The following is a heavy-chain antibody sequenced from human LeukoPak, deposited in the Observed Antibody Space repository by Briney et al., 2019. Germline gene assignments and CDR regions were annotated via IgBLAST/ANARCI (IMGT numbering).Heavy chain of an antibody. D-gene: IGHD1-1*01. CDR1: GYTFTSYY. V-gene: IGHV1-46*01. Sequence: GASVKVSCKASGYTFTSYYMHWVRQAPGQGLEWMGIINPSGGSTSYAQKFQGRVTMTRDTSTSTVYMELSSLRSEDTAVYYCARQAGNPPLTDEAVDHWGQGTLVTVSS. J-gene: IGHJ4*02. CDR3: ARQAGNPPLTDEAVDH. CDR2: INPSGGST.